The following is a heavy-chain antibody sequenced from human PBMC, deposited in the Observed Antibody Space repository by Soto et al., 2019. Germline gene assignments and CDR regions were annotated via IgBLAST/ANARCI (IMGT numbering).Heavy chain of an antibody. V-gene: IGHV1-2*04. CDR3: ARGPIEYPTLGP. J-gene: IGHJ5*02. Sequence: ASVKVSCKASGYTFTGYYMHWVRQAPGQGLEWMGWINPNSGGTNYAQKFQGWVTMTRDTSISTAYMELSRLRSDDTAAYYCARGPIEYPTLGPWGQGTLVTVSS. CDR1: GYTFTGYY. CDR2: INPNSGGT. D-gene: IGHD3-16*02.